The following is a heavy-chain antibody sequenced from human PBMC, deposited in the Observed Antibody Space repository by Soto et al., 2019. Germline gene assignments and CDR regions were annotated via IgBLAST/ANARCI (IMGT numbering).Heavy chain of an antibody. D-gene: IGHD3-3*01. CDR2: ISAYNGNT. V-gene: IGHV1-18*01. CDR3: ARSATESLWSGYGTYNYYYYMDV. CDR1: GYTFTSYG. J-gene: IGHJ6*03. Sequence: ASVKVSCKASGYTFTSYGISWVRQAPGQGLEWMGLISAYNGNTNYAQKLQGRVTMTTDTSTSTAYMELRSLRSDDTAVYHCARSATESLWSGYGTYNYYYYMDVWGRGTTVTVSS.